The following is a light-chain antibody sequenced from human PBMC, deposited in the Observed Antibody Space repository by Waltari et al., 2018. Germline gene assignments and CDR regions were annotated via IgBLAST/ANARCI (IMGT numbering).Light chain of an antibody. J-gene: IGLJ3*02. Sequence: QSALTQPAPVPRPPGKSITISCTGTTSDVGSYNYVSWYQPHPGKAPKLIIYEVHNRPSGVSNRFSGSKSGNTASLTISGLQAEDEADYYCSSYTRSGPLFGGGTKLTVL. V-gene: IGLV2-14*01. CDR1: TSDVGSYNY. CDR2: EVH. CDR3: SSYTRSGPL.